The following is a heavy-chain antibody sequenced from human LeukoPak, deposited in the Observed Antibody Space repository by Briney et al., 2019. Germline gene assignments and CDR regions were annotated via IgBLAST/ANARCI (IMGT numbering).Heavy chain of an antibody. CDR1: GFTFSDYY. D-gene: IGHD5-24*01. J-gene: IGHJ4*02. CDR3: ARGAKMATRGFDY. V-gene: IGHV4-31*02. CDR2: IYNSGRS. Sequence: LRLSCAASGFTFSDYYMSWIRQHPGKGLEWIGYIYNSGRSHTKPSLKSRVTISGDTSKNQLSLKLRYVTAADTAVYYCARGAKMATRGFDYWGQGTLVTVSS.